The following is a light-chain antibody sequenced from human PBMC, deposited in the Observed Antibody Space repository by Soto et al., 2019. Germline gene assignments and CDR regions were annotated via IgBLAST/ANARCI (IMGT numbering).Light chain of an antibody. J-gene: IGKJ2*01. V-gene: IGKV1-5*03. CDR3: LQYNSLYT. CDR1: QSLSGW. Sequence: DIQMTQSPSTLSASVGDRVTITCRASQSLSGWLAWYQQKPGKAPKLLIYKTSTLESGVPSRFSGSGSGTQFTLTITSLQPDDFVTYYCLQYNSLYTFGQGTKVDIK. CDR2: KTS.